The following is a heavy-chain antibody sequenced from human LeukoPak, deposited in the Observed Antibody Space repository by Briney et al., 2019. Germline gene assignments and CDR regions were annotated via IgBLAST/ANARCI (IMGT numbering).Heavy chain of an antibody. V-gene: IGHV3-73*01. CDR1: GFTFSGSA. CDR2: IRSKANSYAT. D-gene: IGHD3-10*01. Sequence: GGSPRLSCAASGFTFSGSAMHWVRQASGKGLEWVGRIRSKANSYATAYAASVKGRFTISRDDSKNTAYLQMNSLKTEDTAVYYCTRQEDYYGSGSYYNEDYWGQGTLVTVSS. CDR3: TRQEDYYGSGSYYNEDY. J-gene: IGHJ4*02.